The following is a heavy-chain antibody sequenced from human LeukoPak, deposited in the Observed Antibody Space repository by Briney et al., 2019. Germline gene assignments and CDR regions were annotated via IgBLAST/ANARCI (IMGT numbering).Heavy chain of an antibody. J-gene: IGHJ4*02. V-gene: IGHV4-59*08. CDR2: ISDIGSI. CDR3: AGHHPRNTVDF. CDR1: GGSISSYY. Sequence: SETLSLTCTVSGGSISSYYWSWIRQPPGRGLEWIAYISDIGSINYNPPLKSRVTISLDTSKNQFSLKLSSVTAADTAVYYCAGHHPRNTVDFWGQGTLVTVSS. D-gene: IGHD2-8*02.